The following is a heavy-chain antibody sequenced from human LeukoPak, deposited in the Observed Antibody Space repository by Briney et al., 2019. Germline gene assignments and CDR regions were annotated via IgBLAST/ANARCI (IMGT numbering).Heavy chain of an antibody. D-gene: IGHD2-2*01. J-gene: IGHJ4*02. V-gene: IGHV1-18*01. CDR2: ISAYNGNT. Sequence: ASVRVSCKASGYTFTSYGISWVRQAPGQGLEWMGWISAYNGNTNYAQKLQGRVTMTTDTSTSTAYMELRSLRSDGTAVYYCARDQHEIVVVPAAVDFDYWGQGTLVTVSS. CDR1: GYTFTSYG. CDR3: ARDQHEIVVVPAAVDFDY.